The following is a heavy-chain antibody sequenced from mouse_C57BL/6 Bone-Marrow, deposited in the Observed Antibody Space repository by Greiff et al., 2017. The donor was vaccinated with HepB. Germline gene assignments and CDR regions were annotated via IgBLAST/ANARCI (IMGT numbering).Heavy chain of an antibody. Sequence: QVQLQQSGPELVKPGASVKISCKASGYAFSSSWMNWVKQRPGKGLEWIGRIYPGDGDTNYNGKFKGKATLTADKSSSTAYMQRSSLTSEDSAVYFCARSEDNYVRFAYWGQGTLVTVSA. D-gene: IGHD1-3*01. CDR3: ARSEDNYVRFAY. V-gene: IGHV1-82*01. CDR2: IYPGDGDT. J-gene: IGHJ3*01. CDR1: GYAFSSSW.